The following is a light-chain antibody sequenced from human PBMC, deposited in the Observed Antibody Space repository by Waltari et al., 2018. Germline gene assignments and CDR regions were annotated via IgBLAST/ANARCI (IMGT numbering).Light chain of an antibody. V-gene: IGKV3-11*01. CDR1: QSVNSY. J-gene: IGKJ1*01. CDR2: DAS. Sequence: EIVLTQSPATLSLSPGERAALSCRASQSVNSYLAWYQQKPGQAPSLLIYDASNRAAGSPARFSGSGSGTDFTLTISSLQPEDFAVYYCQQRSDWPPTFGQGTKVEIK. CDR3: QQRSDWPPT.